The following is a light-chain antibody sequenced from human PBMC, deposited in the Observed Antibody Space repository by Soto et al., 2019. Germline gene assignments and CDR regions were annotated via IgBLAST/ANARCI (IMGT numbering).Light chain of an antibody. CDR2: SNN. CDR3: AAWDDSLNGVV. Sequence: QSVLTQPPSASGTPGQRVTIPCSGSSSNIGSNTVNWYQQLPGTAPKLLIYSNNQRPSGVPDRFSGSKSGTSVSLAISGPQSEDEADYYCAAWDDSLNGVVFGGGTKVTVL. V-gene: IGLV1-44*01. J-gene: IGLJ2*01. CDR1: SSNIGSNT.